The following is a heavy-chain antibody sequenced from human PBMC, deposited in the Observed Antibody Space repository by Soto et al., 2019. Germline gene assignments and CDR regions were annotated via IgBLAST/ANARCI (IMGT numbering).Heavy chain of an antibody. CDR3: ARHLSDYGLWYYGMDV. CDR2: IYPGDSDT. D-gene: IGHD4-17*01. Sequence: GASLKISCKGSGYSFTSYWIGSVRQMPGKGLEWMGIIYPGDSDTRYSPSFQGQVTISADKSISTAYLQWSSLKASDTAMYYCARHLSDYGLWYYGMDVWGQGTTVTVSS. J-gene: IGHJ6*02. CDR1: GYSFTSYW. V-gene: IGHV5-51*01.